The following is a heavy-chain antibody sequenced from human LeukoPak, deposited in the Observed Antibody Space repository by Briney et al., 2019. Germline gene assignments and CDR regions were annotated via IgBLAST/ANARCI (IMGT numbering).Heavy chain of an antibody. J-gene: IGHJ6*03. CDR3: ARASDFWSGYEYYYYYYYMDV. CDR1: GYTFNSYG. D-gene: IGHD3-3*01. CDR2: ISASNGDT. Sequence: GASVTVSCQASGYTFNSYGIAWVRQAPGQGLEWMGWISASNGDTTHAQKFQGRVTMTTDTPTNTAYMELRSLRSDDTAVYYCARASDFWSGYEYYYYYYYMDVWGKGTTVTVSS. V-gene: IGHV1-18*01.